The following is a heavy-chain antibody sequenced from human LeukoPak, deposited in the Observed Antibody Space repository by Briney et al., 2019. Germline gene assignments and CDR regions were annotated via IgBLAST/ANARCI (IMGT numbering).Heavy chain of an antibody. J-gene: IGHJ4*02. CDR1: GYTFTSYG. Sequence: ASVKVSCKASGYTFTSYGISWVRQAPGQGLEWMGWINPNSGGTNYAQKFQGRVTMTRDTSISTAYMELSRLRSDDTAVYYCARDRGGYFDYWGQGTLVTVSS. CDR3: ARDRGGYFDY. CDR2: INPNSGGT. D-gene: IGHD3-16*01. V-gene: IGHV1-2*02.